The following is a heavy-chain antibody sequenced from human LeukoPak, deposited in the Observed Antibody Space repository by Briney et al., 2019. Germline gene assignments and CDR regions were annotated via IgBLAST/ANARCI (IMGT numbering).Heavy chain of an antibody. D-gene: IGHD2-21*01. CDR2: INSDGSVT. CDR1: GFTFSNYR. CDR3: TYDHFDD. Sequence: GGSLRLSCAASGFTFSNYRMFWVRQAPGKGPVLVSRINSDGSVTNYADSVKGRFTISRDNAKNTLYLQMNSLRAEDTAVYYCTYDHFDDWGQGALVTVSS. J-gene: IGHJ4*02. V-gene: IGHV3-74*01.